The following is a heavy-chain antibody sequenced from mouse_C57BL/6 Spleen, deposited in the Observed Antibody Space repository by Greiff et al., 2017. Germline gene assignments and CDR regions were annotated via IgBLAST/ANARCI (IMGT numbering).Heavy chain of an antibody. D-gene: IGHD2-5*01. CDR1: GFSFPSYG. J-gene: IGHJ3*01. CDR3: ARQGDYSNLLAY. V-gene: IGHV2-6-1*01. CDR2: IGSDGST. Sequence: VKLQESGPGLVAPSQSLSITCTVSGFSFPSYGVHWVRQPPGKGLEWLVVIGSDGSTTYNSALKSRLGISKDNSKSQVFLKRNSRQTDDTAMYYCARQGDYSNLLAYWGQGTLVTVSA.